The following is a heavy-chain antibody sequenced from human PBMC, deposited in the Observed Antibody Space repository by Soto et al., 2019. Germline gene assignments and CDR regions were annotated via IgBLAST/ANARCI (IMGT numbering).Heavy chain of an antibody. J-gene: IGHJ5*02. CDR2: VYYSGTT. CDR3: ARTTAVPNSLRSRYSFDP. CDR1: GASVSNKTYY. Sequence: SETLSLTCSVSGASVSNKTYYWSWIRHPPGKRLDWLGYVYYSGTTNYTPSLKGRVTMSVDLSKNQFSLRLTFVTAADTALYYCARTTAVPNSLRSRYSFDPWGQGTLVTVSS. D-gene: IGHD4-17*01. V-gene: IGHV4-61*01.